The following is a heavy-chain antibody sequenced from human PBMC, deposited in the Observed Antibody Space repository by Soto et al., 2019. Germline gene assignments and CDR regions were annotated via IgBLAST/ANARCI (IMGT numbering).Heavy chain of an antibody. CDR3: ARGVGVGIAAAGTLRSYYYGMDV. CDR2: IIPIFGTA. CDR1: GGTFSSYA. D-gene: IGHD6-13*01. Sequence: ASVKVSCKASGGTFSSYAISWVRQAPGQGLEWMGGIIPIFGTANYAQKFQGRVTITADESTSTAYMELSSLRSEDTAVYYCARGVGVGIAAAGTLRSYYYGMDVWGQGTTVTVSS. J-gene: IGHJ6*02. V-gene: IGHV1-69*13.